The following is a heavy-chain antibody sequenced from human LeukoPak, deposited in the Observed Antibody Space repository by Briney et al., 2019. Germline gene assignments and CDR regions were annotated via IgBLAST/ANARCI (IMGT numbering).Heavy chain of an antibody. CDR3: ARGPRAQGLQYDYGDYLSWGIFDY. D-gene: IGHD4-17*01. V-gene: IGHV1-46*01. CDR1: GYTFTGYY. J-gene: IGHJ4*02. Sequence: ASVKVSCKASGYTFTGYYMHWVRQAPGQGLEWMGIINPSGGSTSYAQKFQGRVTMTRDTSTSTVYMELSSLRSEDTAVYYCARGPRAQGLQYDYGDYLSWGIFDYWGQGTLVTVSS. CDR2: INPSGGST.